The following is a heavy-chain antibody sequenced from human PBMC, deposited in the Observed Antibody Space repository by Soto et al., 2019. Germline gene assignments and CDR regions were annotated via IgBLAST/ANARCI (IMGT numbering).Heavy chain of an antibody. CDR2: IKGDGISI. Sequence: EVQLEESGGVLVQSGRSLRLSCAASGFTFTSYWIHWVRQPPRKGLVWVSRIKGDGISINYADSVKGRFTISRDKARDTVFLQMNDLRAEDTAVYYCARGALGSYYNDYWCHGTLVTVS. CDR3: ARGALGSYYNDY. CDR1: GFTFTSYW. D-gene: IGHD3-10*01. J-gene: IGHJ4*01. V-gene: IGHV3-74*01.